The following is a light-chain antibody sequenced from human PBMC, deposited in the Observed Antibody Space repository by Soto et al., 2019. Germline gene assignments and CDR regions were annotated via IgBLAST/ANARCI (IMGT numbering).Light chain of an antibody. J-gene: IGLJ3*02. V-gene: IGLV2-8*01. Sequence: QSALTQPPSASGSPGQSVTISCTGSNVGEYDYVSWYQQHPGKAPKLMIHEVTKRPSGVPERFSGSKSGNTASLTVSGLQAEDEADYYCSSFAGSNIWVFGGGTKLTVL. CDR1: NVGEYDY. CDR2: EVT. CDR3: SSFAGSNIWV.